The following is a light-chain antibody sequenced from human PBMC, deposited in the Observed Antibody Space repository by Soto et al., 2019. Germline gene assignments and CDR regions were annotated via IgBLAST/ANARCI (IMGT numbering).Light chain of an antibody. Sequence: QPVLTHSPSASASLGASVNLTCTLSSGHSSYAIAWHQQQPEKGPRYLMNLNSDGSHSKGDGIPDRFSGSSSGAERYLTISSHQSEDEADYYCQTWGTGIRVFGGGTKLTFL. CDR3: QTWGTGIRV. V-gene: IGLV4-69*01. CDR2: LNSDGSH. CDR1: SGHSSYA. J-gene: IGLJ3*02.